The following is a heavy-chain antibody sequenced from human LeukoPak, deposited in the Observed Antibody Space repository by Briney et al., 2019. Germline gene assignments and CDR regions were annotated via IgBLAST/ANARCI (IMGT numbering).Heavy chain of an antibody. CDR1: GFTFSSYS. J-gene: IGHJ5*02. V-gene: IGHV3-21*01. CDR2: ISSSSSYI. CDR3: ASVLLWFGELFGFDP. Sequence: PGGSLRLSCAASGFTFSSYSMNWVRQAPGKGLEWVSSISSSSSYIYYADSVKGRLTISRDNARNSLYLQMNSLRAEDTAVYYCASVLLWFGELFGFDPWGQGTLVTVSS. D-gene: IGHD3-10*01.